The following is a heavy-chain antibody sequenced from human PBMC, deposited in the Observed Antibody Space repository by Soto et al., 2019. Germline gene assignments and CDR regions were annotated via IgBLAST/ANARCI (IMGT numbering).Heavy chain of an antibody. CDR2: IYYSGST. V-gene: IGHV4-39*01. Sequence: QLQLQESGPGLVKPSETLSLTCTVSGGSISSSSYYWGWIRQPPGKGLEWIGSIYYSGSTYYNPSLKSRFTISVDTSKNQFSLKLSSVTAADTAVYYCARHSHDYDSSGPDDAFDIWGQGTMVTVSS. CDR3: ARHSHDYDSSGPDDAFDI. J-gene: IGHJ3*02. CDR1: GGSISSSSYY. D-gene: IGHD3-22*01.